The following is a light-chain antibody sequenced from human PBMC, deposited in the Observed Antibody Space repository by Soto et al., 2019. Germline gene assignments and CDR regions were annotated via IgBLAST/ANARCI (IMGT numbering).Light chain of an antibody. CDR2: GAS. CDR1: QSVSSSY. J-gene: IGKJ3*01. CDR3: QQYGSSRT. Sequence: EIVLTQSPATLSLSPGERATLSCRASQSVSSSYLAWYQQKPGQAPRLLIYGASSRATGIPDRFSGSGSGTDFTLTISRLEPEDFAVYYCQQYGSSRTFGPGTKVDIK. V-gene: IGKV3-20*01.